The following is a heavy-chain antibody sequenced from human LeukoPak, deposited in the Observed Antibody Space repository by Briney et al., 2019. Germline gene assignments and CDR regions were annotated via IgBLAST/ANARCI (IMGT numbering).Heavy chain of an antibody. J-gene: IGHJ5*02. CDR3: ARDKVSRIEFDP. CDR1: GFTFEDYA. Sequence: GGSLRLSCAASGFTFEDYAMHWVRQAPGKGLEWVANIKQDGSEKYYVDSVKGRFTISRDNAKNSLYLQMNSLRAEDTAVYYCARDKVSRIEFDPWGQGTLVTVSS. CDR2: IKQDGSEK. D-gene: IGHD1-26*01. V-gene: IGHV3-7*01.